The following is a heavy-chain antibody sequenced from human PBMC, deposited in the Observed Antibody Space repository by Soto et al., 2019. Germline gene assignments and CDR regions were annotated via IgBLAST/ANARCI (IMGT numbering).Heavy chain of an antibody. J-gene: IGHJ4*02. V-gene: IGHV3-23*01. D-gene: IGHD4-17*01. Sequence: PGGSLRLSCAASGFTFSSYAMSWVRQAPGKGLEWVSAISGSGGSTYYADSVKGRLTISRDNSKNTLYLQMNSLRAEDAAVYYCAKDREKLPVTTTYDYWGQGTLVTVSS. CDR3: AKDREKLPVTTTYDY. CDR2: ISGSGGST. CDR1: GFTFSSYA.